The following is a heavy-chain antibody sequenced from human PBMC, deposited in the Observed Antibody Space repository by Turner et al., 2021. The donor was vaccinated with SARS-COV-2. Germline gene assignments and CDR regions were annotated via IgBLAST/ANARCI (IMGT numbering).Heavy chain of an antibody. CDR2: IKQDGSEK. D-gene: IGHD3-22*01. CDR3: ARDGLHYYDISAYPNLASDY. V-gene: IGHV3-7*01. Sequence: EVQLVESGGGLVQPGRSLRLSCAASGFTFDDYAMHWVRQAPGKGLEWVANIKQDGSEKYYVDSVKGRFTISRDNAKNSLYLQMNSLRAEDTAVYYCARDGLHYYDISAYPNLASDYWGQGTLVTVSS. J-gene: IGHJ4*02. CDR1: GFTFDDYA.